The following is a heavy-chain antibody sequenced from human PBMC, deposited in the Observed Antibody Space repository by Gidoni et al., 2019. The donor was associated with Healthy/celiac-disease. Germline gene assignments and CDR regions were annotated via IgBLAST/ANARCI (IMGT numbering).Heavy chain of an antibody. CDR1: VYTFTSYD. J-gene: IGHJ6*02. CDR2: MNPNSGNT. D-gene: IGHD3-16*01. V-gene: IGHV1-8*01. CDR3: ARGEGGPSYYYYGMEV. Sequence: QVQLLQSGAEVKKPGSSLKVSCTASVYTFTSYDINLGRQPTGQGLEWMGWMNPNSGNTGYEQKFQGRVTMTRNTAISTAYMELSSLRSEDTAVYYCARGEGGPSYYYYGMEVWGQGTTVTVSS.